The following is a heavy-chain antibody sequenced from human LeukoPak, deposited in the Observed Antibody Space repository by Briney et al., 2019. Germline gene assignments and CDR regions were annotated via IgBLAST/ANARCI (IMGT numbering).Heavy chain of an antibody. Sequence: GGSLRLFCAASGFPFDVYGMSCVRQAPGGGVVWVSCIYWNGGSTGYAVCVKGRFAISRDSAEHSLYLQMNSVRAEDGSLFYCARDTAPPPGGDHNWYFHLWGRGTLVTVSS. J-gene: IGHJ2*01. CDR1: GFPFDVYG. CDR2: IYWNGGST. D-gene: IGHD4-17*01. CDR3: ARDTAPPPGGDHNWYFHL. V-gene: IGHV3-20*04.